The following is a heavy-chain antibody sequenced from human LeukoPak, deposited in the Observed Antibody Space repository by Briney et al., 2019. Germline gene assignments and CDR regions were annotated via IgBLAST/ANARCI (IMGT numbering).Heavy chain of an antibody. V-gene: IGHV4-38-2*02. CDR3: AREEDDSSGYYSVDFDY. CDR1: GYSISSGYY. J-gene: IGHJ4*02. Sequence: PSETLSLTCTVSGYSISSGYYWGWIRQPPGKGLEWIGSIYHSGSTYYNPSLKSRVTISVDTSKNQFSLKLSSVTAADTAVYYCAREEDDSSGYYSVDFDYWGQGTLVTVSS. D-gene: IGHD3-22*01. CDR2: IYHSGST.